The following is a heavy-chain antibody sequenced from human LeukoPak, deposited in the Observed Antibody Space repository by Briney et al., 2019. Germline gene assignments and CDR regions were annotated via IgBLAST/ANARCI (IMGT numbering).Heavy chain of an antibody. J-gene: IGHJ5*02. CDR1: GGTFSSYA. D-gene: IGHD6-13*01. CDR3: ARVAAAGTKWFDP. Sequence: ASVKVSCKASGGTFSSYAISWVRQAPGQGLEWMGGIIPIFGTANYAQKFQGRVTITADESTSTAYMELSSLRSEDTAVYYCARVAAAGTKWFDPWGQGTLVTVSS. CDR2: IIPIFGTA. V-gene: IGHV1-69*13.